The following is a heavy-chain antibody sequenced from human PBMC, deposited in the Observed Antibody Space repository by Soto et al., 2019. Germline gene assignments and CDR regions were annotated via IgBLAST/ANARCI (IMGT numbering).Heavy chain of an antibody. V-gene: IGHV3-30-3*01. J-gene: IGHJ4*02. CDR3: ARDDSSGYYYGGGAFDY. Sequence: GGSLRLSCAASGFTFSSYAMHWVRQAPGKGLEWVAVISYDGSNKYYADSVKGRFTISRDNSKNTLYLQMNSLRAEDTAVYYCARDDSSGYYYGGGAFDYWGQGTLVTVSS. CDR2: ISYDGSNK. CDR1: GFTFSSYA. D-gene: IGHD3-22*01.